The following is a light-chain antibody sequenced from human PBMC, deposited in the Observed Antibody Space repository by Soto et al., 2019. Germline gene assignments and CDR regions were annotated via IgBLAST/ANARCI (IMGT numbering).Light chain of an antibody. CDR1: SSDIGGYNY. Sequence: QSVLTQPRSVSGSPEQSVTMSCTGTSSDIGGYNYVSWYQQHPGKAPKLIIYDVSRRPSGVPDRFSGSKSGNTASLTISGLQAEDEADYFCCSYAGSYSWVFGEGTQLTVL. CDR3: CSYAGSYSWV. V-gene: IGLV2-11*01. CDR2: DVS. J-gene: IGLJ2*01.